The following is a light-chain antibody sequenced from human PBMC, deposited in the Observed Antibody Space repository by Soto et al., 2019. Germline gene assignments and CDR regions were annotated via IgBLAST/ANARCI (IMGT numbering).Light chain of an antibody. J-gene: IGKJ1*01. Sequence: DIPMTQSPSSLSASVGDRVSVTCRASQSISTFLNWYQQRPGEAPKLLIDAASSLQSGVPSRFSGSGSGADFTRTIGSLQPEDVATYYCQQSYTTPRTFGQGTKVEVK. CDR1: QSISTF. CDR2: AAS. V-gene: IGKV1-39*01. CDR3: QQSYTTPRT.